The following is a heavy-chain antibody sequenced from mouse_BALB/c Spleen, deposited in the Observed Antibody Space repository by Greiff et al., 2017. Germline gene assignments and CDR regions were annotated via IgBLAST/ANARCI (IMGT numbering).Heavy chain of an antibody. D-gene: IGHD1-1*01. CDR3: NVWNGSSYGYFDY. Sequence: VQLQQSGAELVRSGASVKLSCTASGFNIKDYYMHWVKQRPEQGLEWIGWIDPENGDTEYAPKFQGKATMTADTSSNTAYLQLSSLTSEDTAVYYCNVWNGSSYGYFDYWGQGTTLTVSS. CDR2: IDPENGDT. V-gene: IGHV14-4*02. J-gene: IGHJ2*01. CDR1: GFNIKDYY.